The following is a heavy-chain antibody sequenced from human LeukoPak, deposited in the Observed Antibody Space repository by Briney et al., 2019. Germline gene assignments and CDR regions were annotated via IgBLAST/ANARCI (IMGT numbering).Heavy chain of an antibody. CDR1: GFTFSDYY. Sequence: GGSLRLSCAASGFTFSDYYMSWIRQAPGKGLEWVSYIISSGSTIYYADSVKGRFTISRDNAKNSLYLQMNSLRAEDTAVYYCARDSLYYYGSGSYYDYWGQGTLVTVSS. CDR2: IISSGSTI. D-gene: IGHD3-10*01. V-gene: IGHV3-11*04. J-gene: IGHJ4*02. CDR3: ARDSLYYYGSGSYYDY.